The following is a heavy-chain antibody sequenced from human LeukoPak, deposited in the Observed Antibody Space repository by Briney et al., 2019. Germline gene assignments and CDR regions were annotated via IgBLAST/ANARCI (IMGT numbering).Heavy chain of an antibody. V-gene: IGHV1-2*02. CDR2: INPNSGGT. CDR1: GYTFTGYY. J-gene: IGHJ3*02. Sequence: ASVKVSCKASGYTFTGYYMHWVRQAPGQGLEWVGWINPNSGGTNYAQKFQGRVTMTRDTSISTAYMELSRLRSDDTAVYYCARARGLRDAFDIWGQGAMVTVSS. D-gene: IGHD5-12*01. CDR3: ARARGLRDAFDI.